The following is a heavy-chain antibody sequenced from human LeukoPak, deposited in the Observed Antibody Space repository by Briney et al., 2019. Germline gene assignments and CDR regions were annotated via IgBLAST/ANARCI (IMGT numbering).Heavy chain of an antibody. CDR3: AKDSALPYSSSSGFDY. CDR1: GFTFSSYS. D-gene: IGHD6-6*01. CDR2: ISSSSSYI. J-gene: IGHJ4*02. Sequence: GGSLRLSCAASGFTFSSYSMNWVRQAPGKGLEWVSSISSSSSYIYYADSVKGRFTISRDNAKNSLYLQMNSLRAEDMALYYCAKDSALPYSSSSGFDYWGQGTLVTVSS. V-gene: IGHV3-21*04.